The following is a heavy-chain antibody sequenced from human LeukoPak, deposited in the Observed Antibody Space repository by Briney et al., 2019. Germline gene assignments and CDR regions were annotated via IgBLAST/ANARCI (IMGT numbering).Heavy chain of an antibody. J-gene: IGHJ3*02. CDR3: AGRDGNAFDI. D-gene: IGHD2-21*02. CDR2: IYYSGST. V-gene: IGHV4-59*08. CDR1: GDSISRFY. Sequence: SETLSLTCTVSGDSISRFYWSWIRQPPGKGLEWIAFIYYSGSTNYNPSLKSRVTISVDTSKNQFSLRLGSVTAADTGVYYCAGRDGNAFDIWGQGTMVTVSS.